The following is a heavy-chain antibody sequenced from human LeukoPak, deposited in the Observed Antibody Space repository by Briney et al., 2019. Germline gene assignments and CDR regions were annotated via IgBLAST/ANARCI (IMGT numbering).Heavy chain of an antibody. D-gene: IGHD5-12*01. J-gene: IGHJ6*03. CDR2: ISGSGGST. V-gene: IGHV3-23*01. CDR3: AAGGYSGYDRQYYYYMDV. Sequence: PGGSLRLSCAASGFTFSSYAMSWVRQAPGKGLEWVSAISGSGGSTYYADSVKGRFTISRDNPKNTLYLQMNSLRAEDTAVYYCAAGGYSGYDRQYYYYMDVWGKGTTVTVSS. CDR1: GFTFSSYA.